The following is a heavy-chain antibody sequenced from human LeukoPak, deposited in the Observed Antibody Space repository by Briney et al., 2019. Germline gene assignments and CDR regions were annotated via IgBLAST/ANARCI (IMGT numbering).Heavy chain of an antibody. V-gene: IGHV4-59*11. D-gene: IGHD6-13*01. CDR3: AGDRGGAAAFDWFDS. CDR2: FDYSGST. CDR1: GGSISSHN. Sequence: KPSETLSLTCTVSGGSISSHNWSWIRHPPGKGLEWIGDFDYSGSTDYNPSLKSRVTISGDTSKNQFSLKLTSVTAADTAVYYCAGDRGGAAAFDWFDSWGQGTLVTVSS. J-gene: IGHJ5*01.